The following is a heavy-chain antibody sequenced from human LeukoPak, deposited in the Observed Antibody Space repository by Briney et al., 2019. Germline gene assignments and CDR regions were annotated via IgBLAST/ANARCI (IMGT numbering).Heavy chain of an antibody. V-gene: IGHV3-23*01. CDR3: AKDLMSIKALIPWDY. J-gene: IGHJ4*02. D-gene: IGHD2-21*01. CDR2: ISGSGGNT. Sequence: GGSLRLSCLVSGFAFSSYAMNWVRQAPGKGLEWVSVISGSGGNTYYGDSVKGRFTISRDNSKNTVYLQLNSLRAEDTAVYYCAKDLMSIKALIPWDYWGQGTLVTVSS. CDR1: GFAFSSYA.